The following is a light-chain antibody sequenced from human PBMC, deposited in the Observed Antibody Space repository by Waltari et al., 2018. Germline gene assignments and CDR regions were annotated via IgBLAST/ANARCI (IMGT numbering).Light chain of an antibody. CDR3: SSFTTSSTYV. Sequence: HSALTQPASVYGYPGQSITIPCSGRSRDVGGYNYVPWYQQHPDKVPKLLIYDVTYRPSGVSNRFSGSKSGNTASLTISGLQAEDEADYYCSSFTTSSTYVFGTGTRVTVL. V-gene: IGLV2-14*03. CDR2: DVT. CDR1: SRDVGGYNY. J-gene: IGLJ1*01.